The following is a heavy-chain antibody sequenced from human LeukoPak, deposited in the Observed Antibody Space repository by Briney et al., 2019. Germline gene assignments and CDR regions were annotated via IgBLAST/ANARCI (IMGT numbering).Heavy chain of an antibody. CDR2: ISYDGSNK. V-gene: IGHV3-30-3*01. Sequence: PGRSLRLSCAASGFTFSSYAMHWVRQAPGKGLEWVAVISYDGSNKYYADSVKGRFTISRDNSKNTLYLQMNSLKAEDTAVYYCARASGADYGDYPTDYWGQGTLVTVSS. D-gene: IGHD4-17*01. CDR1: GFTFSSYA. J-gene: IGHJ4*02. CDR3: ARASGADYGDYPTDY.